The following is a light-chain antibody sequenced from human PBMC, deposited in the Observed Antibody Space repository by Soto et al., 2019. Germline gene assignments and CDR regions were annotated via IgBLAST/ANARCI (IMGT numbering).Light chain of an antibody. CDR3: SSYAGSNILL. CDR1: SSDVGSYTS. J-gene: IGLJ2*01. V-gene: IGLV2-8*01. Sequence: QSALTQPPSASGSPGQSVTISCTGTSSDVGSYTSVSWYQQYPGKAPKVLIYDVNKRPSGVPDRFSGSKSGNTASLTVSGLQAEDEATYYCSSYAGSNILLFGGGTKLTVL. CDR2: DVN.